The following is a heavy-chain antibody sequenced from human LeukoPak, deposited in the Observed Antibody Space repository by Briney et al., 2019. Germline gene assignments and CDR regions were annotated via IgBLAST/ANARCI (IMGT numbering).Heavy chain of an antibody. D-gene: IGHD1-26*01. Sequence: PGGSQRLSCAASGFTFSSYAMSWVRQAPGKGLEWVSAISGSGGSTYYADSVKGRFTISRDNSKNTLYLQMNSLRAEDTAVYYCAKGGGELLYYYYYYMDVWGKGTTVTVSS. J-gene: IGHJ6*03. CDR1: GFTFSSYA. V-gene: IGHV3-23*01. CDR3: AKGGGELLYYYYYYMDV. CDR2: ISGSGGST.